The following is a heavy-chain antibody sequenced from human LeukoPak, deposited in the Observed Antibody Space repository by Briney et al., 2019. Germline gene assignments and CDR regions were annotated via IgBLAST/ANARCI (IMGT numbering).Heavy chain of an antibody. Sequence: SGPTLVKPTQTLTLTCTFSGFSLSTSGVGVGWIRQPPGKALEWLALIYWDDDKRYSPSLRSRLTITKDTSKNQVVLTMTNMDPVDTATYYCAHKGGYCSGGSCYNWFDPWGQGTLVTVSS. V-gene: IGHV2-5*02. CDR1: GFSLSTSGVG. CDR3: AHKGGYCSGGSCYNWFDP. D-gene: IGHD2-15*01. CDR2: IYWDDDK. J-gene: IGHJ5*02.